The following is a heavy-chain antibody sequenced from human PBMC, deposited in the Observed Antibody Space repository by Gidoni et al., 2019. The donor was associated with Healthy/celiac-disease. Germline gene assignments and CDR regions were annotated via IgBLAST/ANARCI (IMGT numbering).Heavy chain of an antibody. Sequence: QLQLQESGPGLVKPSETLSLTCTVSGGSVSSSSYYWGWIRQPPGKGLEWIGSIYYSGSTYYNPSLKSRVTISVDTSKNQFSLKLSAVTAADTAVYYCARHVRARIGGYYSINWFDPWGQGTLVTVSS. D-gene: IGHD3-22*01. V-gene: IGHV4-39*01. CDR3: ARHVRARIGGYYSINWFDP. J-gene: IGHJ5*02. CDR2: IYYSGST. CDR1: GGSVSSSSYY.